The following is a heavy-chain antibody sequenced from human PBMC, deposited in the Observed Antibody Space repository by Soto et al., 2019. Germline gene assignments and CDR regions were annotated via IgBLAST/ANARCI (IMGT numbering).Heavy chain of an antibody. CDR1: GFTFSSYG. CDR2: ISYDGSNK. D-gene: IGHD1-26*01. V-gene: IGHV3-30*18. CDR3: AKDRMNHNSVWVPFDI. J-gene: IGHJ3*02. Sequence: PVLSLRLSCAASGFTFSSYGMHWVRQAPGKGLEWVAVISYDGSNKYYADSVKGRFTISRDNSKNTLYLQMNSLRAEDTAVYYCAKDRMNHNSVWVPFDISGQGTMVTV.